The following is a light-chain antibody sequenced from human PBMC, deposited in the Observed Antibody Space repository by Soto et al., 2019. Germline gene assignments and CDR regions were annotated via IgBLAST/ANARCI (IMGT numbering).Light chain of an antibody. V-gene: IGLV2-23*02. CDR2: EVS. Sequence: QSALTQPASVSGSPGQSITISCTGTSSDVGSYNLFSWYQQHPGKAPKLMIYEVSKRPSGVSNRFSGSKSGNTASLTISGLQAVDVADYYCCSYAGSPYVFGTGTKLTVL. CDR3: CSYAGSPYV. CDR1: SSDVGSYNL. J-gene: IGLJ1*01.